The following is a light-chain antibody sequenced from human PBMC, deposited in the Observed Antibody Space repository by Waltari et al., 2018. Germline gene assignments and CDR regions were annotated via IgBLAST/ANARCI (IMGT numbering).Light chain of an antibody. CDR1: QSVASSY. J-gene: IGKJ2*01. CDR3: QQYGSSPIT. V-gene: IGKV3-20*01. CDR2: AAS. Sequence: EIVLTQSPGTLSLSPGERATLSCRASQSVASSYFAWYQKTPGQAPRLLIYAASSRATGIPDRFSGSGSGTEFTLTISRLESEDCAVYYCQQYGSSPITFGQGTKLEIK.